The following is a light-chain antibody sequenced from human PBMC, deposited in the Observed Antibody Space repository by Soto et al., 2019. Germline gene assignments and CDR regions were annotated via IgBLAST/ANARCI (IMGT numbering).Light chain of an antibody. J-gene: IGLJ1*01. CDR1: SSDVGSYNR. V-gene: IGLV2-18*02. CDR2: EVS. CDR3: SSYTSSSTYV. Sequence: QSVLTQPPSVSGSPGQSVTISCTGTSSDVGSYNRVSWYQPPPGTAPKLMIYEVSNRPSGVPDRFSGSKSGNTASLTISWLQAEDEADYYCSSYTSSSTYVFGTGTKVTVL.